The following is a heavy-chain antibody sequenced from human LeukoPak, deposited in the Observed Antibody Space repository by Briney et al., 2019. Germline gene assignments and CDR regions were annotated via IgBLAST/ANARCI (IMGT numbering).Heavy chain of an antibody. D-gene: IGHD6-13*01. CDR3: ARVLYSSSWYYFDY. CDR1: GGSFSGYY. CDR2: INHSGST. J-gene: IGHJ4*02. V-gene: IGHV4-34*01. Sequence: SETLSLTCAVYGGSFSGYYWSWIRQPPGKGLEWIGEINHSGSTNYNPSLKSRVTISVDTSKNQFFLKLSSVTAANTAVYYCARVLYSSSWYYFDYWGQGTLVTVSS.